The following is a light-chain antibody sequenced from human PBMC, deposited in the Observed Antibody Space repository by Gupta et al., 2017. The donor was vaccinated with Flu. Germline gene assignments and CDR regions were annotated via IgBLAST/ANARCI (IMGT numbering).Light chain of an antibody. V-gene: IGLV1-51*01. CDR2: DND. CDR1: SSNIGPNL. CDR3: GTWDNSLGYSRV. J-gene: IGLJ3*02. Sequence: QSVLTQPPSVSAAPGQKVTISCLGRSSNIGPNLVYWYQQVPGTAPKLLIYDNDKRSSGIPDRFSGSKAGTSATLGITGLQTGDEADYYCGTWDNSLGYSRVFGGGTKVIVL.